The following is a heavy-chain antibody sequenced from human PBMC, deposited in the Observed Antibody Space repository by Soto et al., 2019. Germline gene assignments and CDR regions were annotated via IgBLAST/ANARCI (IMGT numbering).Heavy chain of an antibody. V-gene: IGHV3-21*01. CDR2: ITISGNYI. J-gene: IGHJ5*02. Sequence: GSLRLSCAASGFAFQTYTMEWLRQPPGKGLEWVSSITISGNYIYYADSVKGRFTISRDNGRNSVYLQMNSLRAEDTAVYYCAKVGVLRTNFRWFDLWGQGTLVTVSS. D-gene: IGHD2-8*01. CDR3: AKVGVLRTNFRWFDL. CDR1: GFAFQTYT.